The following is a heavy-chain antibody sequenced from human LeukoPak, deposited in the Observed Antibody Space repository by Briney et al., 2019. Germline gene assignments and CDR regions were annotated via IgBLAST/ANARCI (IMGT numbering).Heavy chain of an antibody. CDR1: GASISRSTYY. V-gene: IGHV4-39*01. Sequence: SETLSLTCTVSGASISRSTYYWGWIRQPPGKGLEWIGSVYSSGATYYTPSLKSRVTISLDTSKNQFSVKLSSVTAADTAVYYCARLRYYGSGSYPMTGNWFDPWGQGTLVTVSS. D-gene: IGHD3-10*01. J-gene: IGHJ5*02. CDR2: VYSSGAT. CDR3: ARLRYYGSGSYPMTGNWFDP.